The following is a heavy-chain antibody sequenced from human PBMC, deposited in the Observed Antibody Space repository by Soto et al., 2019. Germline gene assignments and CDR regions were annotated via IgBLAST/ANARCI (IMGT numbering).Heavy chain of an antibody. CDR2: IWYDGSNK. D-gene: IGHD3-3*01. V-gene: IGHV3-33*01. Sequence: GGSLRLSCAASGFTFSSYGMHWVRQAPGKGLEGVAVIWYDGSNKYYADSVKGRFTISRDNSKNTLYLQMNSLRAEDTAVYYCARDTRITIFGVVITPEVWFDPWGQGTLVTVSS. CDR3: ARDTRITIFGVVITPEVWFDP. J-gene: IGHJ5*02. CDR1: GFTFSSYG.